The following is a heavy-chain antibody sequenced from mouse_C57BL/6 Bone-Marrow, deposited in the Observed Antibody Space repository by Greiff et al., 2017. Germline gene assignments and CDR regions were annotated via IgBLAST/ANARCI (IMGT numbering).Heavy chain of an antibody. CDR2: IHPNSGST. CDR1: GYTFTSPS. Sequence: PGASLPASCKASGYTFTSPSIHWVKQRPGQALEWIGMIHPNSGSTNYNEKFKSKATLTVDKSSSTAYMQLSSLTSEDSAVYYCARDGDYSNHKDYWGQGTTLTVSS. J-gene: IGHJ2*01. V-gene: IGHV1-64*01. D-gene: IGHD2-5*01. CDR3: ARDGDYSNHKDY.